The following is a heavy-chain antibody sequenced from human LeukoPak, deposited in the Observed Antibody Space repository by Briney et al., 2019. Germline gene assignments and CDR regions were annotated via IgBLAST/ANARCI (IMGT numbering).Heavy chain of an antibody. CDR3: AKVPYSTGAFDY. D-gene: IGHD6-19*01. Sequence: GGSLRLSCAASGFTLSSYYVNWVRQAPGKGLEWFSYISSDSSTIYYADSVKGRFIISRDNAKNSLYLQMNSLRDEDTAVYYCAKVPYSTGAFDYWGQGTLVTVSS. CDR2: ISSDSSTI. V-gene: IGHV3-48*02. J-gene: IGHJ4*02. CDR1: GFTLSSYY.